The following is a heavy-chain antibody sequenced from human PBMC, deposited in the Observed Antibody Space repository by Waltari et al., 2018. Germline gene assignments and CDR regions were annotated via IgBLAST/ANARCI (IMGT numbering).Heavy chain of an antibody. J-gene: IGHJ1*01. CDR1: GFTIKDFA. CDR2: ISSDGTNK. D-gene: IGHD2-2*01. CDR3: ARGDCRSTSCYSLES. Sequence: QVHLVESGGGVVQSGKSLRLSCAASGFTIKDFAMHWVRQAPGQGLEWVSVISSDGTNKYYADSVKGRVIISRDNSGSTLYLQMNSLRPQDTAIYYCARGDCRSTSCYSLESWGHGTLVTVS. V-gene: IGHV3-30*01.